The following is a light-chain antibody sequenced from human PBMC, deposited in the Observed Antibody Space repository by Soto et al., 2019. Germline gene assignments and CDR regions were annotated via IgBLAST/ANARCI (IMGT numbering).Light chain of an antibody. CDR3: CSYAGSSPYIV. CDR1: SSDVGGYNY. J-gene: IGLJ2*01. CDR2: EVS. Sequence: QSVLTQPASVSGSPGQSITISCTGTSSDVGGYNYVSWYQQHPGKAPKLMIYEVSNRPSGVSNRFSGSKSGNTASLTISGLQAEDEADYYCCSYAGSSPYIVFGGGTKLTVL. V-gene: IGLV2-14*01.